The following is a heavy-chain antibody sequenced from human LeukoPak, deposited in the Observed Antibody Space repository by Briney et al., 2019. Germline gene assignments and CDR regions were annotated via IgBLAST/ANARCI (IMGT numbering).Heavy chain of an antibody. J-gene: IGHJ6*03. Sequence: PSETLSLTCTVSGGSINSYWSWIRQPAGKGLEWIGRISGSGTITYNPALQSRLSISIDTSKNQFSLKLMSVTAADTAVYYCERSPLGTHYYYMDVWGKGTTVTVSS. CDR3: ERSPLGTHYYYMDV. V-gene: IGHV4-4*07. CDR2: ISGSGTI. CDR1: GGSINSY. D-gene: IGHD7-27*01.